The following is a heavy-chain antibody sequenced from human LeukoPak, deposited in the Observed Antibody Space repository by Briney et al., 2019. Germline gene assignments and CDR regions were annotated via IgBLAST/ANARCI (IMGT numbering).Heavy chain of an antibody. J-gene: IGHJ4*02. CDR3: ARDQGGRLDY. Sequence: AAVTVSFTASGYTFTIYGISWVRQAPGQGREWMGWFSAYNGNTNYAQKLHGRVTMTTHTSTSTAYMELRSLRSDDTSVYYCARDQGGRLDYWGQGTLVTVSS. D-gene: IGHD2-15*01. CDR1: GYTFTIYG. V-gene: IGHV1-18*01. CDR2: FSAYNGNT.